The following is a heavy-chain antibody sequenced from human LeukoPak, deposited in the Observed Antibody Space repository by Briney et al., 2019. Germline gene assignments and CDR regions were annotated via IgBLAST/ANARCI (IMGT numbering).Heavy chain of an antibody. CDR3: ARDRDRELFFDY. V-gene: IGHV4-4*02. CDR2: IYHSGST. D-gene: IGHD1-26*01. Sequence: PSGTLSLTGAVSGGSISSSNWWSWVRQPPGKGLEWIGEIYHSGSTNYNPSLKSRVTISVDTSKNQFSLKLSSVTAADTAVYYCARDRDRELFFDYWGQGTLVTVSS. CDR1: GGSISSSNW. J-gene: IGHJ4*02.